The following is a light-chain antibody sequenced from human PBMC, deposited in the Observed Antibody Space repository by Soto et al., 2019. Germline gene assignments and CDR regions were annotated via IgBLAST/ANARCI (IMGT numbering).Light chain of an antibody. CDR1: QSISTY. J-gene: IGKJ5*01. Sequence: DIQLTQSPSPLSASVGDRVAITCLASQSISTYLNWYQQKPGKAPKVLIYAASNLQSGVPPRFSGSGSGTDLTLTISTLQPEDVATYFCQQSYRTPITFGQGTRLDIK. CDR2: AAS. V-gene: IGKV1-39*01. CDR3: QQSYRTPIT.